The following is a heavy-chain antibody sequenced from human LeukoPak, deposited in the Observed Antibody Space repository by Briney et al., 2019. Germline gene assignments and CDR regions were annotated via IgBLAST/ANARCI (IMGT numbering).Heavy chain of an antibody. Sequence: ASVKVSCKASGGTFSSYTISWVRQAPGQGLEWMGRIIPILGIANYVQKFQGRVTITADKSTSTAYMELSSLRSEDTAVYYCAREGPLVGATYYFDYWGQGTLVTVSS. CDR3: AREGPLVGATYYFDY. CDR2: IIPILGIA. CDR1: GGTFSSYT. D-gene: IGHD1-26*01. V-gene: IGHV1-69*04. J-gene: IGHJ4*02.